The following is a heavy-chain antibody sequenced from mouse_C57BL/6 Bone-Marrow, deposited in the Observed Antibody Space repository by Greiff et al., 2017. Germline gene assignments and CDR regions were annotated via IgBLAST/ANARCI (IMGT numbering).Heavy chain of an antibody. CDR3: ASSDGYYCIAY. J-gene: IGHJ3*01. V-gene: IGHV5-15*01. D-gene: IGHD2-3*01. Sequence: EVQGVESGGGLVQPGGSLKLSCAASGFTFSDYGMAWVRQAPRKGPEWVAFISNLAYSIYYADTVTGRFTISRENATHTLYLEMSSLGSADTAMYYCASSDGYYCIAYWGQGTLVTVSA. CDR1: GFTFSDYG. CDR2: ISNLAYSI.